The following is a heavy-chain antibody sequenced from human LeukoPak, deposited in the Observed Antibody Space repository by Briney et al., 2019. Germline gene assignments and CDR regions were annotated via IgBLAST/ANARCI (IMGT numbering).Heavy chain of an antibody. D-gene: IGHD2-2*01. CDR3: AKAGCTSTSCYSNC. CDR1: GFTFSSYA. CDR2: ISGSGGGT. V-gene: IGHV3-23*01. J-gene: IGHJ4*02. Sequence: GGSLRLSCAASGFTFSSYAMNWVRRAPGKGLEWVSGISGSGGGTYYADSVKGRFTISRDDSKSTMYLQMNSLRAGDTAVYYCAKAGCTSTSCYSNCWGQGTLVTVSS.